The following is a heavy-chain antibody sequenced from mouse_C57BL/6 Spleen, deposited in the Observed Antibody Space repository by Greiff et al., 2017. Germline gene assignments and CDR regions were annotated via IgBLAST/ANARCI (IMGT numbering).Heavy chain of an antibody. CDR1: GFSLSTSGMG. J-gene: IGHJ1*03. Sequence: QVTLKESGPGILQSSQTLSLTCSFSGFSLSTSGMGVSWIRQPSGKGLEWLAHIYWDDDKRYHPSLKSRITISKDTSRNQVFLKITCVDTADTATYYCARRDYGSSYWYFEVWGTGTTVTVSS. CDR2: IYWDDDK. D-gene: IGHD1-1*01. CDR3: ARRDYGSSYWYFEV. V-gene: IGHV8-12*01.